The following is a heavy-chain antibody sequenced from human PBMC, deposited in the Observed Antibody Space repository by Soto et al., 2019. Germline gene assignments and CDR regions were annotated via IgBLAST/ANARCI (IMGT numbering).Heavy chain of an antibody. Sequence: QAQLQESGPGLVEPSETLSLTCTVSVDSISSYYWSWIRQPPGKGLEWIGYIYSSGSADYNPSLKGRVTISLDTSKNQFSLKLSSVTAADTAVYYCARGSGGKQPLGGPYYFDYWGQGTLVTVSS. CDR1: VDSISSYY. J-gene: IGHJ4*02. CDR3: ARGSGGKQPLGGPYYFDY. D-gene: IGHD6-13*01. V-gene: IGHV4-59*01. CDR2: IYSSGSA.